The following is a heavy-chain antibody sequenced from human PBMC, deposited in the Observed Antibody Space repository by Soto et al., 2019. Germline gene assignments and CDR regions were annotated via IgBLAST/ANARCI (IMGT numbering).Heavy chain of an antibody. CDR1: GGSISSYY. CDR2: FYYSGST. Sequence: PSETLSLTCTVSGGSISSYYWGWIRQSPGKGLEWIGSFYYSGSTYYNPSLNSRVTVSVDTSKNQFSLKVTSVTAADTAVYYCARLYGYCIRNSCHGHYAMDVWGQGTTVTVSS. D-gene: IGHD2-2*01. CDR3: ARLYGYCIRNSCHGHYAMDV. V-gene: IGHV4-39*01. J-gene: IGHJ6*02.